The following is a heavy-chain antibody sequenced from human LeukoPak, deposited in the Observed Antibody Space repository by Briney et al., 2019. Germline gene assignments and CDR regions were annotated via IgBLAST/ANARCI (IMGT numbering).Heavy chain of an antibody. D-gene: IGHD2-15*01. CDR2: ILPILGVA. Sequence: AVKVSSKPSGGTFTIYAFSWARHAPGQGLGWVGKILPILGVANYAQNFQGRVTITADISTSTADMELSSLRSEDTAVYYCARVGYCSGGTGYGAIDYWGQGTLVTVSS. CDR3: ARVGYCSGGTGYGAIDY. J-gene: IGHJ4*02. CDR1: GGTFTIYA. V-gene: IGHV1-69*04.